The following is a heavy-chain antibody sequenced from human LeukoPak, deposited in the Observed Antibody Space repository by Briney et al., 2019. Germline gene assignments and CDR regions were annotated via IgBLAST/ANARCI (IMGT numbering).Heavy chain of an antibody. Sequence: GGSLRLSCTSSGFTLSNSGMSWVRQAPGKGLEWVSGIPGSGGNTYYADSVRGRFTISRDNSKNTLYLQMNSLRAEDTAVYYCAKSYSGNYNDAFGIWGQGTMVTVSS. CDR2: IPGSGGNT. CDR3: AKSYSGNYNDAFGI. CDR1: GFTLSNSG. V-gene: IGHV3-23*01. D-gene: IGHD1-26*01. J-gene: IGHJ3*02.